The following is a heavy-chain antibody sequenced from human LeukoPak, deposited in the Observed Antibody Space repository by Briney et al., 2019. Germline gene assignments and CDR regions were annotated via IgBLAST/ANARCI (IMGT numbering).Heavy chain of an antibody. D-gene: IGHD2-2*01. Sequence: SGTLSLTCAVSGGSISSSNWWSWVRQPPGKGLEWIGSIYYSGSTYYNPSLKSRVTISVDTSKNQFSLKLSSVTAADTAVYYCARHFDRSTSGDYWGQGTLVTVSS. CDR2: IYYSGST. CDR1: GGSISSSNW. V-gene: IGHV4-4*02. CDR3: ARHFDRSTSGDY. J-gene: IGHJ4*02.